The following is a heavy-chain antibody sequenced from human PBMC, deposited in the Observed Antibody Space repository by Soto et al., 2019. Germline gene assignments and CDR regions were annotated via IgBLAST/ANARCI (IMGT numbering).Heavy chain of an antibody. V-gene: IGHV3-7*03. CDR3: LGGSNKDTP. Sequence: PGGSLRLSCAASGLTFSNYWMNWVRQAPGKGLEWVAKINPDGSDKHYIDSVKGRFTISRDNAQNSVSLQMNSLRAEDTAGYYCLGGSNKDTPWGQGTLVTVSS. D-gene: IGHD3-16*01. J-gene: IGHJ4*01. CDR2: INPDGSDK. CDR1: GLTFSNYW.